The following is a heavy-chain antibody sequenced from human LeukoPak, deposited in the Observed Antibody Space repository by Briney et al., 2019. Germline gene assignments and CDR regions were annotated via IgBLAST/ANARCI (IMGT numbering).Heavy chain of an antibody. CDR1: GYSISSGYY. J-gene: IGHJ5*02. CDR2: IYHSGST. D-gene: IGHD6-19*01. V-gene: IGHV4-38-2*02. CDR3: ARYSPWLMP. Sequence: SETLSLTCTVSGYSISSGYYWGWIRQPPGKGLEWIGSIYHSGSTYYNPSLKSRVTISVDTSKNQFSLKLSSVTAADMAVYYCARYSPWLMPWGQGTLVTVSS.